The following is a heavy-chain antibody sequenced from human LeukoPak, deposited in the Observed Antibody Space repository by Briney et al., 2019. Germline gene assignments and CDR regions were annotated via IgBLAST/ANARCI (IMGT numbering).Heavy chain of an antibody. D-gene: IGHD2-2*03. CDR3: TRLPVDIVVVPAAGGESLGFDP. J-gene: IGHJ5*02. V-gene: IGHV4-31*03. CDR1: GGSISSGGYY. Sequence: SETLSLTCTVSGGSISSGGYYWSWIRQHPGKGLEWIGYIYYSGSTYYNPSLKSRVTISVDTSKNQFSLKLSSVTAADTAVYYCTRLPVDIVVVPAAGGESLGFDPWGQGTPVTVSS. CDR2: IYYSGST.